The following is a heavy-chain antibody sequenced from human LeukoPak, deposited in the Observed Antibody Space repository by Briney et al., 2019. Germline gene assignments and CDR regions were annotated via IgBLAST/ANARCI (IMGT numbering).Heavy chain of an antibody. CDR1: GFTFSSYG. CDR3: AREGNSGYYPY. Sequence: GGSLRLSCAASGFTFSSYGMHWVRQAPGKGLEWVAVIWYDGSNKYYADSVKGRFTISRDNSKNTPYLQMSSLRAEDTAMYYCAREGNSGYYPYWGQGILVTVSS. CDR2: IWYDGSNK. J-gene: IGHJ4*02. D-gene: IGHD3-22*01. V-gene: IGHV3-33*01.